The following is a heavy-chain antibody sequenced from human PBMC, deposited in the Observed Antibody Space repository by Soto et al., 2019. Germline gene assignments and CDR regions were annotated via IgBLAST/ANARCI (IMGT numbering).Heavy chain of an antibody. Sequence: GGSLRLSCAASGFTFSSYWMHWVRQAPGKGLVWVSRINSDGSSTSYADSVKGRFTISRDNAKNTLYLQMNSLRAEDTAVYYCARPASIAVAAHNWFDPWGQGTLVTVSS. J-gene: IGHJ5*02. CDR1: GFTFSSYW. V-gene: IGHV3-74*01. D-gene: IGHD6-19*01. CDR3: ARPASIAVAAHNWFDP. CDR2: INSDGSST.